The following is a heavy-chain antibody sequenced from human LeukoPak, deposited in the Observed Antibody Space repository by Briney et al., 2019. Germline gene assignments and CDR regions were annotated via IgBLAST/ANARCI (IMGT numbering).Heavy chain of an antibody. CDR3: ARGLGDAEDS. Sequence: QTGGSLRLSCAASGFTFSSYAMSWVRQAPGKGLEWVSAISGSGGSTYYADSVKGRFTISRDSSKNTVYLQMNSLRVEDTAVYFCARGLGDAEDSWGQGTLVTVSS. D-gene: IGHD1-26*01. CDR2: ISGSGGST. V-gene: IGHV3-23*01. CDR1: GFTFSSYA. J-gene: IGHJ4*02.